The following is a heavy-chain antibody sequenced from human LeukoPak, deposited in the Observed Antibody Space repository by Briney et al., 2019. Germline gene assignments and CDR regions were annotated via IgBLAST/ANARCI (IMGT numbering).Heavy chain of an antibody. CDR1: GGSFSNYY. CDR3: ARRLVRGVIIIRDNWFDP. V-gene: IGHV4-34*01. CDR2: INHTGST. J-gene: IGHJ5*02. D-gene: IGHD3-10*01. Sequence: SETLSLTCAVYGGSFSNYYWSWIRQSPGKGLEWIGEINHTGSTNYNPSLKSRVTISVDTSKRQFSLKMSSVTAADTAVYYCARRLVRGVIIIRDNWFDPWGQGTLVTVSS.